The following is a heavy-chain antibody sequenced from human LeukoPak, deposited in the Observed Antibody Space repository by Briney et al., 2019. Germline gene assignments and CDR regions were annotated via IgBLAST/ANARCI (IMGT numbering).Heavy chain of an antibody. J-gene: IGHJ4*02. CDR3: VKDVGGSYAFDY. D-gene: IGHD1-26*01. CDR2: ISYNGHNK. CDR1: GFTFSSYG. Sequence: PGGSLRLSCAASGFTFSSYGMHWVRQAPGKGLEWVAVISYNGHNKYSADSVKGRFTISRDNSKNTLHLQMSTLRAEDTALYYCVKDVGGSYAFDYWGQGSLVTVAS. V-gene: IGHV3-30*18.